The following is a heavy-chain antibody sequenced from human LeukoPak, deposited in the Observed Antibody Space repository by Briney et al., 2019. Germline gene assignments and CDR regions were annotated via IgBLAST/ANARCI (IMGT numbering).Heavy chain of an antibody. D-gene: IGHD6-13*01. CDR2: IIPIFGTA. CDR3: ARDYGWSSWYEKEAPYYFDY. V-gene: IGHV1-69*05. CDR1: GGTFSSYA. Sequence: SVKVSCKASGGTFSSYAISWVRQAPGQGLEWMGRIIPIFGTANYAQKFQGRVTITTDESTSSAYTELSSLRSEDTAVYYCARDYGWSSWYEKEAPYYFDYWGQGTLVTVSS. J-gene: IGHJ4*02.